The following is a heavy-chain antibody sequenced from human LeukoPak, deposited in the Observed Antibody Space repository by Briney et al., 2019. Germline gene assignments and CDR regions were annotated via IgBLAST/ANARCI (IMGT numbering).Heavy chain of an antibody. CDR2: INSDGSST. CDR3: ASRAVSGTYYVYYFDY. CDR1: GFSFSNCW. Sequence: PGGSLRLSCAASGFSFSNCWMHWVRQVPGKGLEWVSRINSDGSSTSYADSVKGRFTISRDNAKNTLYLQMNSLRAEDTAVYYCASRAVSGTYYVYYFDYWGQGTLVTVSS. J-gene: IGHJ4*02. V-gene: IGHV3-74*01. D-gene: IGHD1-26*01.